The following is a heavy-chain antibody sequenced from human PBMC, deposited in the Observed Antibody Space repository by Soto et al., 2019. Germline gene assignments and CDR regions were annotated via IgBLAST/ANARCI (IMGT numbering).Heavy chain of an antibody. CDR2: IKQDGSEK. Sequence: GGSLRLSCAASGFTFSSYWMSWVRQAPGKGLEWVANIKQDGSEKYYVDSVKGRFTISRDNAKNSLYLQMNSLKAEDTAVYYCARYRLGIFGVAYDAFDIWGQGTMVTVSS. D-gene: IGHD3-3*01. J-gene: IGHJ3*02. CDR1: GFTFSSYW. CDR3: ARYRLGIFGVAYDAFDI. V-gene: IGHV3-7*01.